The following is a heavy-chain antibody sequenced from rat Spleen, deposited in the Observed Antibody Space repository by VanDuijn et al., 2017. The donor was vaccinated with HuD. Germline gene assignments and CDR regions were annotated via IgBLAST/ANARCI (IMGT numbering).Heavy chain of an antibody. V-gene: IGHV5-46*01. CDR2: ISPSGGST. D-gene: IGHD1-2*01. CDR3: ARDSSYRGWFAY. Sequence: EVQLVESDGGLVQPGRSLKLSCAASGFTFSSFPMAWVRQAPTKGLEWVASISPSGGSTYYRDSVKGRFTVSRDNAKSTLYLQMDSLRSEDTATYYCARDSSYRGWFAYWGQGVMVTVSS. CDR1: GFTFSSFP. J-gene: IGHJ2*01.